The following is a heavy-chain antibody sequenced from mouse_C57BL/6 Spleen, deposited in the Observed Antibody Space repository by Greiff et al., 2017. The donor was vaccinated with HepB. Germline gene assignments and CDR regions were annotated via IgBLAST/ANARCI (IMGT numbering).Heavy chain of an antibody. V-gene: IGHV1-18*01. J-gene: IGHJ3*01. Sequence: VQLKQSGPELVKPGASVKIPCKASGYTFTDYNMDWVKQSHGKSLEWIGDINPNNGGTIYNQKFKGKATLTVDKSSSTAYMELRSLTSEDTAVYYCARSDYYGSRAYWGQGTLVTVSA. CDR2: INPNNGGT. CDR3: ARSDYYGSRAY. CDR1: GYTFTDYN. D-gene: IGHD1-1*01.